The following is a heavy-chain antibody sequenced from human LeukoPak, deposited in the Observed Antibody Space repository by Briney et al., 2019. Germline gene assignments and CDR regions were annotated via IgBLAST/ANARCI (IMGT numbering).Heavy chain of an antibody. V-gene: IGHV3-23*01. J-gene: IGHJ4*02. Sequence: PGGSLRLSCAASGFTFSSYAMSWVRQAPGKGLEWVSAISGSGGSTYYADSVKGRFIISRDNSKNTLYLQMNSLRAEDTAVYYCAKDRIYCSSTSCYDVFDYWGQGTLVTVSS. D-gene: IGHD2-2*01. CDR3: AKDRIYCSSTSCYDVFDY. CDR2: ISGSGGST. CDR1: GFTFSSYA.